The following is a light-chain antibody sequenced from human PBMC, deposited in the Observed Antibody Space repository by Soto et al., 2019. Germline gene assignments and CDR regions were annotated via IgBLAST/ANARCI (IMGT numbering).Light chain of an antibody. CDR1: SSDVGIYNY. J-gene: IGLJ1*01. CDR2: DVT. V-gene: IGLV2-11*01. Sequence: QSVLTQPASVSGSPGQSITISCTGTSSDVGIYNYVSWYQQHPGKAPKLMIYDVTKRPSGVPDRFSGSKSGNTASLTISGLQAEDEADYYCCSYEGSNNFVFGTGTKVTVL. CDR3: CSYEGSNNFV.